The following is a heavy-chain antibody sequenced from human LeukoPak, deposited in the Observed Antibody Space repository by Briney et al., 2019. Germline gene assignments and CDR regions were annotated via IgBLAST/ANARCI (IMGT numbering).Heavy chain of an antibody. D-gene: IGHD2-2*01. Sequence: GGSLRLSCAASGFTFSNAWMSWVRQAPGKGLEWVGRIKSKTDGGTTDYAAPVKGRFTISRDDSKNTLYLQMNSLKTEDTAVYYCTTDTAEWARRYCSSTSCYDYYYGMDVWGQGTTVTVSS. CDR2: IKSKTDGGTT. CDR1: GFTFSNAW. V-gene: IGHV3-15*01. J-gene: IGHJ6*02. CDR3: TTDTAEWARRYCSSTSCYDYYYGMDV.